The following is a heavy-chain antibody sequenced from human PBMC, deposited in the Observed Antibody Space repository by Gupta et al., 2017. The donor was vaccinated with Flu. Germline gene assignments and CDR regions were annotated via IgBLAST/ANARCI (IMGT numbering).Heavy chain of an antibody. D-gene: IGHD5-12*01. J-gene: IGHJ4*02. CDR3: ARHGSPHFDN. CDR1: W. Sequence: WMAWVRQAPGKGLEWVANIKEDGSERYYVDSVMGRFTISKDDTKNSLFLQMNNLRVEDTAVYYCARHGSPHFDNWGQGGMVTVSP. CDR2: IKEDGSER. V-gene: IGHV3-7*01.